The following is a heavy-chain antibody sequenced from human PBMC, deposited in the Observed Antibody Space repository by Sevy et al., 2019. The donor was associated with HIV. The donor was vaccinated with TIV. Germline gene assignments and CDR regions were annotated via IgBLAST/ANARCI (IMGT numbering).Heavy chain of an antibody. J-gene: IGHJ4*02. V-gene: IGHV3-21*01. CDR2: ISSTGNTI. CDR1: GFTFNIYS. CDR3: ARFHDY. Sequence: GGSLRLSCATSGFTFNIYSMNWVRQAPGKGLEWVSSISSTGNTIYYADSVRGRFTVSRDNAENSLYLQMDSLRAEDTAVYYCARFHDYWGQGTLVTVS.